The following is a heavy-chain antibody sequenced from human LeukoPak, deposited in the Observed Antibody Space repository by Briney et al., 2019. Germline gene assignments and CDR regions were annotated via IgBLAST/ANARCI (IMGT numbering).Heavy chain of an antibody. J-gene: IGHJ3*02. D-gene: IGHD3-9*01. CDR3: ARVYYDILTGYSADAFDI. Sequence: SETLSLTCAVYGGSFSGYYWSWIRQPPGKGLEWIGEINHSGSTNYNPSLKSRVTISVDTSKNQFSLKLSSVTAADTAVYYCARVYYDILTGYSADAFDISGQGTMVTVSS. CDR1: GGSFSGYY. CDR2: INHSGST. V-gene: IGHV4-34*01.